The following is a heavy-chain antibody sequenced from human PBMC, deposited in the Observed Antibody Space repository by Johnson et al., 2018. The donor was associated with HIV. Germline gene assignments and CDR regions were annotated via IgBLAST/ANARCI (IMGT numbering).Heavy chain of an antibody. V-gene: IGHV3-20*04. D-gene: IGHD7-27*01. CDR2: ISWNSGSI. CDR3: APQLGIGDAFDI. Sequence: VQLVESGGGVVRPGGSLRLSCAASGFTFDDYGMSWVRQAPGKGLEWVSGISWNSGSIGYADSVKGRFTISRDNSKNTLYLQMNSLRAEDTAVYYCAPQLGIGDAFDIWGQGTMVTVSS. CDR1: GFTFDDYG. J-gene: IGHJ3*02.